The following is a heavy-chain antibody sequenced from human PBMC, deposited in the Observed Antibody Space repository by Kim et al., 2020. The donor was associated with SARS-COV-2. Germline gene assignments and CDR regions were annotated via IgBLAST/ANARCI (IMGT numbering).Heavy chain of an antibody. CDR2: IYYSGST. Sequence: SETLSLTCTVSGGSVSSGSYYWSWIRQPPGKGLEWIGYIYYSGSTNYNPSLKSRVTISVDTSKNQFSLKLSSVTAADTAVYYCASGDDCWSGYYYYYGMDVWGEGTTGTVSS. V-gene: IGHV4-61*01. CDR1: GGSVSSGSYY. D-gene: IGHD3-3*01. J-gene: IGHJ6*01. CDR3: ASGDDCWSGYYYYYGMDV.